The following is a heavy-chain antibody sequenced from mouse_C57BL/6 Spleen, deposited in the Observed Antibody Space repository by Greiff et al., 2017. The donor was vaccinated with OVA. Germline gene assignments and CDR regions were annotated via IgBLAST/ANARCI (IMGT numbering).Heavy chain of an antibody. Sequence: VQLQQSGAELVRPGASVTLSCKASGYTFTDYEMHWVKQTPVHGLEWIGAIDPETGGTAYNQKVKGKAILTADKSSSTAYMELRSLTSEDSAVYYCTRCWERWYFDYWGQGTTLTVSS. D-gene: IGHD4-1*01. CDR1: GYTFTDYE. CDR3: TRCWERWYFDY. CDR2: IDPETGGT. V-gene: IGHV1-15*01. J-gene: IGHJ2*01.